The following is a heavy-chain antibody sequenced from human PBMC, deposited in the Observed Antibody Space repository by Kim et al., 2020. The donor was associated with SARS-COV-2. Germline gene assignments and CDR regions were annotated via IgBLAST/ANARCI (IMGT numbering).Heavy chain of an antibody. V-gene: IGHV4-39*07. CDR3: ASKQWLVSDY. CDR2: IYYSGST. CDR1: GGSISSSSYY. Sequence: SETLSLTCTVSGGSISSSSYYWGWIRQPPGKGLEWIGSIYYSGSTYYNPSLKSRVTISVDTSKNQFSLKLSSVTAADTAVYYCASKQWLVSDYWGQGTLVTVSS. D-gene: IGHD6-19*01. J-gene: IGHJ4*02.